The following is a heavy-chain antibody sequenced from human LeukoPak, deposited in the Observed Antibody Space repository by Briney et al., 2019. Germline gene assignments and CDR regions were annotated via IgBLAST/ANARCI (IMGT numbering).Heavy chain of an antibody. V-gene: IGHV3-21*01. Sequence: PGGSLRLSCAASGFTFSNYSMNWVRQAPGKGLEWVSSISSSSSYIYYADSVKGRFTISRDNAKISLYLQMNSQRAEDTAVYYCAREPEAYYYDSSVYPDDPWGQGTLVTVSS. CDR3: AREPEAYYYDSSVYPDDP. D-gene: IGHD3-22*01. CDR2: ISSSSSYI. CDR1: GFTFSNYS. J-gene: IGHJ5*02.